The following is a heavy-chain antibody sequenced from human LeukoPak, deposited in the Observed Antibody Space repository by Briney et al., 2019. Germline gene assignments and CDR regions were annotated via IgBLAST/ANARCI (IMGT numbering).Heavy chain of an antibody. Sequence: GGSLRLSCAASGFTFSSYGMHWVRQAPGKGLEWVAFIRYDGSNKYYADSVKGRFTISRDNSKNTLYLQMNSLRAGDTAVYYCAKDVYCSSTSCYEKWFDPWGQGTLVTVSS. V-gene: IGHV3-30*02. D-gene: IGHD2-2*01. CDR1: GFTFSSYG. CDR3: AKDVYCSSTSCYEKWFDP. J-gene: IGHJ5*02. CDR2: IRYDGSNK.